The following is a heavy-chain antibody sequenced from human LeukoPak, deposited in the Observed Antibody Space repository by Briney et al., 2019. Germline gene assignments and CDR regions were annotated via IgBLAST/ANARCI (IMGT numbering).Heavy chain of an antibody. CDR3: AKGDFDY. CDR2: ISSSSSYI. J-gene: IGHJ4*02. CDR1: GFTFSTYS. Sequence: KPGGSLRLSCAASGFTFSTYSMNWVRQAPGKGLEWVSFISSSSSYIYYADSVKGRFTISRDNAKNSLYLQMNSLRAEDTAVYYCAKGDFDYWGQGTLVTVSS. V-gene: IGHV3-21*01.